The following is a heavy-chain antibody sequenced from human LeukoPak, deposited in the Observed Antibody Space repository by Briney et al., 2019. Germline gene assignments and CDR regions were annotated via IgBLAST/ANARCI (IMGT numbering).Heavy chain of an antibody. CDR2: INPSDGST. Sequence: ASVKVSCTASGYTFTSYYMHWVRQAPGQGLEWMGIINPSDGSTSYAQKFQGRVTMTRDTSTSTVYIELSSLRSEDTAVYYCARASRYDSSGYGYDYWGQGTLVTVSS. J-gene: IGHJ4*02. CDR3: ARASRYDSSGYGYDY. V-gene: IGHV1-46*01. CDR1: GYTFTSYY. D-gene: IGHD3-22*01.